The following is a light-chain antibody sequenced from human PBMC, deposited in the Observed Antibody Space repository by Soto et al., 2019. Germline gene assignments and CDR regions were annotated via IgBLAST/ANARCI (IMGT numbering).Light chain of an antibody. Sequence: IQMTQSPSSLSASVGDRVTIVCRASESISDYLNWYQLKSGEAPKVLIYSASTLRGGVPSRFSGTGSGTELTLTISGLQPKDFAIYSVQQAIRHRPSFGGGTTG. J-gene: IGKJ4*01. CDR1: ESISDY. CDR2: SAS. CDR3: QQAIRHRPS. V-gene: IGKV1-39*01.